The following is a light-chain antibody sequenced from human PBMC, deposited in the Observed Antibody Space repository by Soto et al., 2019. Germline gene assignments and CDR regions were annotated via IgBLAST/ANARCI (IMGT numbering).Light chain of an antibody. Sequence: EIVMTQSPATLSVSPGERATLSCRASQSVSSNLAGYQQKPGQAHRLLIYGASTKATDIPARFSGSGSGTEFTLTINSLQSEDFAVYYCQQYNTWRGPFGQGTKVEIK. CDR1: QSVSSN. CDR2: GAS. J-gene: IGKJ1*01. V-gene: IGKV3-15*01. CDR3: QQYNTWRGP.